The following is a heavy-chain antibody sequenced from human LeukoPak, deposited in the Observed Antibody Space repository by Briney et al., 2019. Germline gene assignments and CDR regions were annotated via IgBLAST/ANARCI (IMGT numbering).Heavy chain of an antibody. CDR1: GFTFSSYW. V-gene: IGHV3-7*01. D-gene: IGHD2-21*02. Sequence: GGSLRLSCAAAGFTFSSYWMSWVSPAQGKGREWVANIKQDGSEKYYVDSGKGRFTIARDNAKNSLYLQMNSLRAEDTAVYYCARDRREVVVTAIVYWGQGTLVTVSS. CDR3: ARDRREVVVTAIVY. J-gene: IGHJ4*02. CDR2: IKQDGSEK.